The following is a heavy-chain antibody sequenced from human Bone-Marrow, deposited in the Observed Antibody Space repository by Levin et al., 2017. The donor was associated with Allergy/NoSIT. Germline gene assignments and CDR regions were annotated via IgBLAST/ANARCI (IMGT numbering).Heavy chain of an antibody. J-gene: IGHJ5*02. CDR1: GLTFSTNS. CDR2: ISGSSNYK. CDR3: ADCRGGHCKLGAFDP. D-gene: IGHD2-21*01. V-gene: IGHV3-21*01. Sequence: PGGSLRLSCEVSGLTFSTNSMTWVRQAPGKGLEWVASISGSSNYKNYADPVNGRFTISRDNAKNSLYLQMDSLRAEDTAVYYCADCRGGHCKLGAFDPWGQGTLVIVSS.